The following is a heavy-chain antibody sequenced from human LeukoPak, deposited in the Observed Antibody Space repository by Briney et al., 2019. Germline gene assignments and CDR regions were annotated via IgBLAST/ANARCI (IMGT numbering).Heavy chain of an antibody. J-gene: IGHJ5*02. CDR3: ARGFGAPVSTVLFDP. CDR2: IYPGDSDT. D-gene: IGHD3-10*01. V-gene: IGHV5-51*01. Sequence: GESLQISCKGSGYGFTKYWIGWVRQMPGKGLEWMGIIYPGDSDTRYSPSFQGQVTISVDKSISTAYLQWSSLRASDTAMYYCARGFGAPVSTVLFDPWGQGTLVTVS. CDR1: GYGFTKYW.